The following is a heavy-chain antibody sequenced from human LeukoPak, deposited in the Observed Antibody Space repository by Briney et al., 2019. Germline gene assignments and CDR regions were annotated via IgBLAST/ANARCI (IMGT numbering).Heavy chain of an antibody. CDR3: ARDNGRDDAFDI. Sequence: SETLSLTCTVSGGSISSGGYYWSWIRQPPGKGLEWIGYTYYSGSTNYNPSLKSRVTISVDTSKNQFSLKLSSVTAADTAVYYCARDNGRDDAFDIWGQGTMVTASS. CDR2: TYYSGST. D-gene: IGHD2-8*01. J-gene: IGHJ3*02. CDR1: GGSISSGGYY. V-gene: IGHV4-61*08.